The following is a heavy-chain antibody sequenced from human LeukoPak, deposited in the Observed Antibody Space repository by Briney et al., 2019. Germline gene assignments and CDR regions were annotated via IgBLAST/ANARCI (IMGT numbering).Heavy chain of an antibody. D-gene: IGHD6-19*01. CDR2: ISGSGGST. CDR1: GFTFSSYA. V-gene: IGHV3-23*01. CDR3: AKDSNSGWYWESDY. J-gene: IGHJ4*02. Sequence: PGGSLRLSCAASGFTFSSYAMSWVRQAPGKGLEWVSAISGSGGSTYYADSVKGRFTISRDNSKNTLYLQMNSLRAEDTAVYYCAKDSNSGWYWESDYWGQGTLVTVSS.